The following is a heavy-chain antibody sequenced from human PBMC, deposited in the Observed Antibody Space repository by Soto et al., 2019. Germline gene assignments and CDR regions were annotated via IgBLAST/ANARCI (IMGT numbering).Heavy chain of an antibody. CDR2: IYYSGST. CDR3: AREERYCTNGVCSPSVFDY. J-gene: IGHJ4*02. Sequence: SETLSLTCTVSGGSISSYYWSWIRQPPGKGLEWIGYIYYSGSTNYNPSLKSRVTISVDTSKNQFSLKLSSVTAADTAVYYCAREERYCTNGVCSPSVFDYWGQGTLVTVSS. V-gene: IGHV4-59*01. CDR1: GGSISSYY. D-gene: IGHD2-8*01.